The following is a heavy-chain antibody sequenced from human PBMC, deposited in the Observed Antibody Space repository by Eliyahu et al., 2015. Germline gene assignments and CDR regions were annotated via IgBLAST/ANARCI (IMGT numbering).Heavy chain of an antibody. V-gene: IGHV3-23*01. CDR3: AKEAVVVPAALDY. D-gene: IGHD2-2*01. CDR2: ISGSGGGT. CDR1: GFTFSTYA. J-gene: IGHJ4*02. Sequence: EVQLLESGGGLVQPGGSRRLSCAASGFTFSTYAMTWVRQAPGRGLEWVSSISGSGGGTYXADSVKGRFTISRDXSKNTVYLQMNSLRVEDTAIYYCAKEAVVVPAALDYWGQGTLVTVSS.